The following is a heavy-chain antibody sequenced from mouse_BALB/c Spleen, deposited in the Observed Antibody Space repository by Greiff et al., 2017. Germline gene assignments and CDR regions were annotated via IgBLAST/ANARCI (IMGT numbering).Heavy chain of an antibody. J-gene: IGHJ1*01. CDR1: GYSITSGYS. Sequence: EVKLEESGPDLVKPSQSLSLTCTVTGYSITSGYSWHWIRQFPGNKLEWMGYIHYSGSTNYNPSLKSRISITRDTSKNQFFLQLNSVTTEDTATYYCARFPITTVAYWYFDVWGAGTTVTVSS. CDR2: IHYSGST. V-gene: IGHV3-1*02. D-gene: IGHD1-1*01. CDR3: ARFPITTVAYWYFDV.